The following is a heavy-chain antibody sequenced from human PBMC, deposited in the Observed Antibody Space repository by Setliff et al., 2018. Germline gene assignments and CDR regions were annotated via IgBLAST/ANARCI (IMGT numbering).Heavy chain of an antibody. Sequence: ASVKVYCKASGYTFANSIVSWVRQAPGQGLEWMGWISAYNGNTHIKEKFQGRVSMTTDTSTNTGYMELRNLTPDDTAVYFCERLVRYCTQRACQRTQDADLWGQGTQVTVSS. CDR2: ISAYNGNT. D-gene: IGHD2-8*01. J-gene: IGHJ5*02. CDR3: ERLVRYCTQRACQRTQDADL. CDR1: GYTFANSI. V-gene: IGHV1-18*04.